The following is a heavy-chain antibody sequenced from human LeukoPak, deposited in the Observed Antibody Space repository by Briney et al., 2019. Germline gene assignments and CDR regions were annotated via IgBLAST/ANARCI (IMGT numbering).Heavy chain of an antibody. CDR1: GGTFSSYA. V-gene: IGHV1-69*04. CDR3: AREIVVAGTVFDY. CDR2: IIPILGIA. J-gene: IGHJ4*02. D-gene: IGHD6-19*01. Sequence: GASVKVSCKASGGTFSSYAISWVRQAPGQGLEWMGRIIPILGIANYAQKFQGRVTITADKSTSTAYMELSSLRSEDTAVYYCAREIVVAGTVFDYWGQGTLVTVSS.